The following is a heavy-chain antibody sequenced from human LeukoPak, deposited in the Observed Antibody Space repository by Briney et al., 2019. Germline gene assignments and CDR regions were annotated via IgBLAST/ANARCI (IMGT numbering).Heavy chain of an antibody. D-gene: IGHD5-24*01. Sequence: ASVKVSCKASGYTFTSYGISWVRQAPGQGLEWMGWISAYNGNTNYAQKLQGRVTMTTDTSTSTAYMGLRSLRSDDTAVYYCARAGVDRDGYNPSDYWGQGTLVTVSS. CDR3: ARAGVDRDGYNPSDY. CDR2: ISAYNGNT. V-gene: IGHV1-18*01. CDR1: GYTFTSYG. J-gene: IGHJ4*02.